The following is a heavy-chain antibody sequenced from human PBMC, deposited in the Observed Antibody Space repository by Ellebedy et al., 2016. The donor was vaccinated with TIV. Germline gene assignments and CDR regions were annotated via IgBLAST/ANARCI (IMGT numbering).Heavy chain of an antibody. J-gene: IGHJ5*02. D-gene: IGHD4/OR15-4a*01. CDR3: TKSDYFDP. CDR2: DDGSRT. V-gene: IGHV3-74*01. CDR1: GFTLSDYW. Sequence: GESLKISCAVSGFTLSDYWMNWVRQAPGKGLVWVSRDDGSRTYYADSVKGRFTISRDNAKKTVYLQMNSLRVEDTAVYYCTKSDYFDPWGQGTLVTVSS.